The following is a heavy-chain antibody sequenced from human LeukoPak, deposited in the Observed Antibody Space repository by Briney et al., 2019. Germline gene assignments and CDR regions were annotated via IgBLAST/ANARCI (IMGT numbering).Heavy chain of an antibody. J-gene: IGHJ4*02. CDR2: MNPNSGNT. Sequence: GASVKVSCKASGYTFTSYDINWVRQATGQGLEWMGWMNPNSGNTGYAQKFQGRVTMTRNTSISTAYMELSGLRSEDTAVYYCARAERGYSGYDFVYWGQGTLVTVSS. V-gene: IGHV1-8*01. D-gene: IGHD5-12*01. CDR3: ARAERGYSGYDFVY. CDR1: GYTFTSYD.